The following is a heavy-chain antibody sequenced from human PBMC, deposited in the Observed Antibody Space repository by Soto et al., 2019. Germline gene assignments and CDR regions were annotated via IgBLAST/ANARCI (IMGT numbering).Heavy chain of an antibody. D-gene: IGHD6-19*01. CDR2: ISAYNGNT. J-gene: IGHJ6*02. CDR1: GYTFTSYG. V-gene: IGHV1-18*04. CDR3: AREEVAVAGTHYYYYGMDV. Sequence: SVKVSCKASGYTFTSYGISWGRQAPEQGLEWMGWISAYNGNTNYAQKLQGRVTMTTDTSTSTAYMELRSLRSDDTAVYYCAREEVAVAGTHYYYYGMDVWGQGTTVTVYS.